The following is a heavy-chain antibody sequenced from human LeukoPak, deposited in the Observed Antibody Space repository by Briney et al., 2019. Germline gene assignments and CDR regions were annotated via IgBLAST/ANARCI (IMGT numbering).Heavy chain of an antibody. CDR1: GFTFSRYA. CDR3: AKDLFLWFGESGPYFDY. J-gene: IGHJ4*02. Sequence: GGSLRLSCAPSGFTFSRYAMSWVRQAPGKGLEGFSAISRCGGSTYYADSVKGRFTISRGNSKNTLYLQMNSLRAEDTAVYYCAKDLFLWFGESGPYFDYWGQGTLVTVSS. V-gene: IGHV3-23*01. D-gene: IGHD3-10*01. CDR2: ISRCGGST.